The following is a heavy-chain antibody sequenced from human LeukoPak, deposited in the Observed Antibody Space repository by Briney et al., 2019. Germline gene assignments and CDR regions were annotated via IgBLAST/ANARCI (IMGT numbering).Heavy chain of an antibody. D-gene: IGHD2-2*01. J-gene: IGHJ4*02. Sequence: GGSLRLSCAASGFTFTDYYMSWIRQAPGKGLDSVSYISSSGSPISYAGTVKGRFTISRDNAKNSLYLQMNSLRVEDTAVYYCARADCSSTRCYEFDYWGQGTLVIVSS. V-gene: IGHV3-11*04. CDR3: ARADCSSTRCYEFDY. CDR2: ISSSGSPI. CDR1: GFTFTDYY.